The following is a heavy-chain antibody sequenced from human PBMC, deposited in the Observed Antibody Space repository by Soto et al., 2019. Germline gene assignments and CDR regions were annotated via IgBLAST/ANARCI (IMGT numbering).Heavy chain of an antibody. CDR3: ARVNVVVVAATLEYYFDY. CDR1: GYTFTGYY. V-gene: IGHV1-2*02. Sequence: ASVKVSCKASGYTFTGYYMHWVRKATGQGLEWMGWTTPNSGGKNYARNFRGRVTMTRGTSISTAYMQLSRLRSDDTAVYYCARVNVVVVAATLEYYFDYLGQGTMVSVSS. CDR2: TTPNSGGK. J-gene: IGHJ4*02. D-gene: IGHD2-15*01.